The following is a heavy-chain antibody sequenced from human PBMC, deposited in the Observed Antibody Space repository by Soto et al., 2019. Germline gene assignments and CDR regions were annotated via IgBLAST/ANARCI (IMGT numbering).Heavy chain of an antibody. V-gene: IGHV3-23*01. CDR3: ARGSGSYYNNY. J-gene: IGHJ4*02. CDR1: GFTFSSYA. D-gene: IGHD3-10*01. Sequence: PGGSLRLSCAASGFTFSSYAMSWVRQAPGKGLEWVSAISGSGGSTYYADSVKGRLTISRDNAKNSLYLQMNSLRAEDTAVYYCARGSGSYYNNYGGQGTLFTVSS. CDR2: ISGSGGST.